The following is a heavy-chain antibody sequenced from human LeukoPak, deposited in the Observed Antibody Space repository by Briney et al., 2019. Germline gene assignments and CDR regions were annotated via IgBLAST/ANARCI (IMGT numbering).Heavy chain of an antibody. Sequence: SETLSLTRTVSGDSINSGGSDWSWIRQHPGKGLEWIGYIHYSGSTYYNPSLKSRVTISVDTSKNQFSLKLSSVTAADTAVYYCARQLGSGWSDAFDVWGQGTMVTVSS. CDR3: ARQLGSGWSDAFDV. V-gene: IGHV4-31*03. J-gene: IGHJ3*01. CDR1: GDSINSGGSD. D-gene: IGHD6-19*01. CDR2: IHYSGST.